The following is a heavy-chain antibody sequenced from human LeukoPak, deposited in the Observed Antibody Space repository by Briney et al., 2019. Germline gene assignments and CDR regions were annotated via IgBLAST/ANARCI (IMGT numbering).Heavy chain of an antibody. J-gene: IGHJ3*02. D-gene: IGHD2-8*02. CDR1: GLTFSSYA. V-gene: IGHV3-23*01. Sequence: GGSLRLSSAAPGLTFSSYAMSCVRQTPGNGLKWVLTITSSGGSTYYADSVKGRFTISRDNSKNTLFLQTNSLRAEDTAGYYRAKGSLTIWYAFEIWGQGTMVTVSS. CDR3: AKGSLTIWYAFEI. CDR2: ITSSGGST.